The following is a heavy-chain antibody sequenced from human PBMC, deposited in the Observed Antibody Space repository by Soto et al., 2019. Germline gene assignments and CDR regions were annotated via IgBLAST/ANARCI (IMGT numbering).Heavy chain of an antibody. CDR3: ARGVINDAFDI. CDR2: INPGNGNT. Sequence: ASVKVSCKASGYTFTSYAIHWVRQAPGQRLEWMGWINPGNGNTKYSEKFQGRVSITRDTPARTAYMELSSLRSEDTAVYYCARGVINDAFDIWGQGTMVTVSS. CDR1: GYTFTSYA. V-gene: IGHV1-3*01. J-gene: IGHJ3*02.